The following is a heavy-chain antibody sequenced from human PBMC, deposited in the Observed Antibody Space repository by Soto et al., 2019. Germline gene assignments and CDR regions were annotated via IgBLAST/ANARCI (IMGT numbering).Heavy chain of an antibody. CDR2: IYYSGST. CDR1: GGSISSGSYY. V-gene: IGHV4-39*01. D-gene: IGHD6-19*01. CDR3: ARLDSSGWSRYFDY. J-gene: IGHJ4*02. Sequence: QLQLQESGPGLVKPSETLSLTCTVSGGSISSGSYYWGWIRQPPGKGLEWIGSIYYSGSTYYNPSLKIRVTISVDTSKNQFSLKLSSVTAADTALYYCARLDSSGWSRYFDYWGQGTLVTVSS.